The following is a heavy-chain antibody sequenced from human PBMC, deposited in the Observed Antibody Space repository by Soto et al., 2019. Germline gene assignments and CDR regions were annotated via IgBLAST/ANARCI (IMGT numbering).Heavy chain of an antibody. D-gene: IGHD3-3*01. CDR3: ARAPWRRRYFDY. CDR1: GGSFSGYY. J-gene: IGHJ4*02. Sequence: NPSETLSLTCAVYGGSFSGYYWSWIRQPPGKGLEWIGEINHSGSTNYNPSLKSRVTISVDTSKNQFSLKLSSVTAADTAVYYCARAPWRRRYFDYWGQGTLVTVSS. CDR2: INHSGST. V-gene: IGHV4-34*01.